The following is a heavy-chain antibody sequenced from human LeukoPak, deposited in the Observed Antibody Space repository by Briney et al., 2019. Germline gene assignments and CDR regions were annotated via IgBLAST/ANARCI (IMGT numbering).Heavy chain of an antibody. CDR2: VHYSGST. CDR1: GGSISSYY. J-gene: IGHJ4*02. D-gene: IGHD6-19*01. Sequence: SETLSLTCTVSGGSISSYYWSWIRQPPGKGLEWIGYVHYSGSTNYNPSLKSRVTISVDTSKNQFSLKLSSVSAADTAVYYCATILYSSGWYYFDYWGQGTLVTVSS. CDR3: ATILYSSGWYYFDY. V-gene: IGHV4-59*08.